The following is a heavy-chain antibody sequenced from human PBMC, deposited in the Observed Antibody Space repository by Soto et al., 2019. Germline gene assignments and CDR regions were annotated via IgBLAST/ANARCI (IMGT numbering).Heavy chain of an antibody. Sequence: GRSLRLSCASSGFTFSDYYMSWIRHAPGKGLDWVSYISSSGSTIYYADSVKGRFTISRDNAKNSLYLQMNSLRAEDTAVYYCAWARNPTADYWGQGTLVTVSS. D-gene: IGHD6-6*01. CDR3: AWARNPTADY. V-gene: IGHV3-11*01. CDR1: GFTFSDYY. J-gene: IGHJ4*02. CDR2: ISSSGSTI.